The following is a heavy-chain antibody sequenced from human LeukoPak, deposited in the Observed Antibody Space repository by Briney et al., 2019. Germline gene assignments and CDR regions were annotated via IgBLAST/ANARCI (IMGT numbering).Heavy chain of an antibody. Sequence: GGSLRLSCAASGFTFRNYGMHWVRQAPGKGVGGVAVIWYDGSNKYYADSVKGRFTISRDNSKNMLYLQMDSLRAEDTAVYYCASVRRSSGWRNDYWGQGTLVTVSS. V-gene: IGHV3-33*01. CDR3: ASVRRSSGWRNDY. D-gene: IGHD6-19*01. CDR2: IWYDGSNK. J-gene: IGHJ4*02. CDR1: GFTFRNYG.